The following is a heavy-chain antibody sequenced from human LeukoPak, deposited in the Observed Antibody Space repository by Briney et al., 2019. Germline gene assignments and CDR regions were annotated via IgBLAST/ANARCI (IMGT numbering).Heavy chain of an antibody. V-gene: IGHV4-39*01. J-gene: IGHJ4*02. CDR1: GGSISSSSYY. CDR3: ARGQSGDRRYFDY. Sequence: SETLSLTCAVYGGSISSSSYYWGWLRQPPGKGLEWIGSIYYSGSTYYNPSLKSRVTISVDTSKNLFSLKLSSVTAADTAVYYCARGQSGDRRYFDYWGQGTLVTVSS. CDR2: IYYSGST. D-gene: IGHD1-14*01.